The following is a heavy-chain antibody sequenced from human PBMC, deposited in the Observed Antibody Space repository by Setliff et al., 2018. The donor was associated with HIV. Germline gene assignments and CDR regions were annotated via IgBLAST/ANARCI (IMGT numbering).Heavy chain of an antibody. CDR1: GGSISNNSYY. Sequence: SETLSLTCTVSGGSISNNSYYWGWVRQPPGKGLELIGNLFYNGNTYYNPSLKSRATISVDTSKNQFSLRLNSVTAADTAVYYCVRTNYYYYYMDVWGKGTTVTVSS. V-gene: IGHV4-39*07. J-gene: IGHJ6*03. CDR3: VRTNYYYYYMDV. CDR2: LFYNGNT.